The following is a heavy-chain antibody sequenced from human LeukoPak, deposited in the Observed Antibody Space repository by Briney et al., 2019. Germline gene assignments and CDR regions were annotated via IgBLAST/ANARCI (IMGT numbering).Heavy chain of an antibody. V-gene: IGHV3-30-3*01. D-gene: IGHD3-22*01. CDR3: ARDWEIVVITSGLDF. CDR1: GFTFSSYA. J-gene: IGHJ4*02. CDR2: ISYDGSNK. Sequence: PGGSLRLSCAASGFTFSSYAMHGVGQAPGKGVEGVAGISYDGSNKYYADSVKGGFTISRDDSKNTLYLQMNSLRVEDTAVYYCARDWEIVVITSGLDFWGQGALVTVSS.